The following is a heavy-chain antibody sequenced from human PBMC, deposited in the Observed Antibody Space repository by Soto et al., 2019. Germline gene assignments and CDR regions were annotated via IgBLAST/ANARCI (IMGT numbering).Heavy chain of an antibody. D-gene: IGHD6-13*01. J-gene: IGHJ4*02. Sequence: EVQLVESGGGLVQPGGSLRLSCEASGFTFSSRWMTWVRQGPGKGLEWVANIKQDENGKDYEDSVKGRFTISRDNAKNSLYLQINSLRAEDTAVYYCATHDGPAAAGLVLDFWGQGTLVTVSS. CDR3: ATHDGPAAAGLVLDF. V-gene: IGHV3-7*02. CDR2: IKQDENGK. CDR1: GFTFSSRW.